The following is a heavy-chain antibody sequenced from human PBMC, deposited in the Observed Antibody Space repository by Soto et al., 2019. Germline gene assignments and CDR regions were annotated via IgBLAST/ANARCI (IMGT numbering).Heavy chain of an antibody. CDR2: IDWEYDK. CDR3: ANVYRISYGPFFDF. D-gene: IGHD5-18*01. Sequence: RPLSPTCVAWGFSLSTTEMYLGWIAPTPRKALEWLALIDWEYDKYFTTSLRTRLSISKVTSKSQVILTLTNLDPTDTCIYSSANVYRISYGPFFDFWGQGILGT. J-gene: IGHJ4*02. CDR1: GFSLSTTEMY. V-gene: IGHV2-70*01.